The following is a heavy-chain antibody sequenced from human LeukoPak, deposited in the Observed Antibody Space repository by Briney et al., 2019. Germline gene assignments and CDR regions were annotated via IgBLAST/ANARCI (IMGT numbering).Heavy chain of an antibody. D-gene: IGHD2-2*01. CDR1: GGSFSGYY. Sequence: PSETLSLTCAVYGGSFSGYYWSWIRQPPGKGLEWIGEINHSGSTNYNPSLKSRVTISVDTSKNQFSLKLSSVTAADTAVYYCARGSRYCSSTSCETYYYYYYGMDVWGQGTTVTVSS. CDR3: ARGSRYCSSTSCETYYYYYYGMDV. V-gene: IGHV4-34*01. CDR2: INHSGST. J-gene: IGHJ6*02.